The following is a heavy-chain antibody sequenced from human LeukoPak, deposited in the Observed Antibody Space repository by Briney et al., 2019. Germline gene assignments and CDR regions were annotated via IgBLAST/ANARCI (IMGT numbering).Heavy chain of an antibody. D-gene: IGHD6-25*01. CDR2: LYHSGST. Sequence: SETLSLTCTVSGGSISSSSYYWGWIRQPPGKGLEWIGSLYHSGSTYYNPSLKSRVTISVDTSKNQFSLKLSSVTAADTAVYYCVRALPRLWHDAFDIWGQGTMVTVSS. J-gene: IGHJ3*02. CDR1: GGSISSSSYY. V-gene: IGHV4-39*07. CDR3: VRALPRLWHDAFDI.